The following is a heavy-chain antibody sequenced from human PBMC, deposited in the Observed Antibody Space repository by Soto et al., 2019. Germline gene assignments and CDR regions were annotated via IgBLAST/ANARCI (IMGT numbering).Heavy chain of an antibody. CDR2: IKHSGSS. Sequence: SETLSLTCGVVAGSIRHYYWTWIRQCPGKGLEWIEKIKHSGSSNYNPSLRSRVSISVDMYKNQFSVRVSSVTAAATAVYECAGGGSSDWQAAFGIWGQGTMVTVSS. D-gene: IGHD6-19*01. CDR1: AGSIRHYY. V-gene: IGHV4-34*01. CDR3: AGGGSSDWQAAFGI. J-gene: IGHJ3*02.